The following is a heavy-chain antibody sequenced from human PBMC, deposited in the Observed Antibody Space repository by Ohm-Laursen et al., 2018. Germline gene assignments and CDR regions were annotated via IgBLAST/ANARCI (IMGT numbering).Heavy chain of an antibody. V-gene: IGHV4-34*01. CDR1: GFTFSSYG. CDR2: INHSGST. D-gene: IGHD3-3*01. Sequence: LRLSCSASGFTFSSYGMHWVRQPPGKGLEWIGEINHSGSTNYNPSLKSRVTISVDTSKNQFSLKLSSVTAADTAVYYCARGERSLPFFGVVIRTGYYFDYWGQGTLVTVSS. J-gene: IGHJ4*02. CDR3: ARGERSLPFFGVVIRTGYYFDY.